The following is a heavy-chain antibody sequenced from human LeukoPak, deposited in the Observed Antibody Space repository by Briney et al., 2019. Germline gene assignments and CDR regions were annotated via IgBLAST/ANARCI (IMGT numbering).Heavy chain of an antibody. Sequence: PGGSLRLSCAASGFTVSSNYMSWVRQAPGKGLEWVSVIYSGGSTYYADSVKGRFTISRDNSKNTLYLQMNSLRAEDTAVYYCAREVMNYDRSYYYYYGMDVWGQGTTVTVSS. V-gene: IGHV3-53*01. D-gene: IGHD3-10*02. CDR2: IYSGGST. J-gene: IGHJ6*02. CDR1: GFTVSSNY. CDR3: AREVMNYDRSYYYYYGMDV.